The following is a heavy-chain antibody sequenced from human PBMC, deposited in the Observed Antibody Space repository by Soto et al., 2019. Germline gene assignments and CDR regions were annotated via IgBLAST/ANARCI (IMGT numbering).Heavy chain of an antibody. J-gene: IGHJ4*02. CDR1: GFTFSSYA. Sequence: GGSLRLSCAASGFTFSSYAMSWVRQAPGKGLEWVSAISGSGGSTYYADSVKGRFTISRDNSKNTLYLQMNSLRAEDTAVYYCAKVAYYYGSGSYVKYYFDYWGQGTLVTVSS. CDR3: AKVAYYYGSGSYVKYYFDY. CDR2: ISGSGGST. D-gene: IGHD3-10*01. V-gene: IGHV3-23*01.